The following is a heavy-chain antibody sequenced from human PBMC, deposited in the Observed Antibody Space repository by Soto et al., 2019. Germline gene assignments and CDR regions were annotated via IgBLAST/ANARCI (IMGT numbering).Heavy chain of an antibody. D-gene: IGHD2-2*01. V-gene: IGHV3-30-3*01. CDR3: ARDGIVLVPAARTDDAFDI. Sequence: QVQLVESGGGVVQPGRSLRLSCAASGFTFSSYAMHWVRQAPGKGLEWVAVISYDGSNKYYADSVKGRFTISRDNSKNTLYLQMNSLRAEDTAVYYCARDGIVLVPAARTDDAFDIWGQGTMVTVSS. CDR2: ISYDGSNK. J-gene: IGHJ3*02. CDR1: GFTFSSYA.